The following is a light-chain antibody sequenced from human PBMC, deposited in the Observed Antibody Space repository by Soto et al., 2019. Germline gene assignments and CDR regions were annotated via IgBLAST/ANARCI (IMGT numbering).Light chain of an antibody. J-gene: IGKJ5*01. V-gene: IGKV3-11*01. CDR3: QQRSNWPLT. CDR2: DAS. CDR1: QSVSSY. Sequence: EIVLTQSPATLSLSPGERATLPCRASQSVSSYLAWYQQKPGQAPRLLIYDASNRATGIPARFSGSESGTDFTLTISSLEPEDFAVYYCQQRSNWPLTFGQGTRLEIK.